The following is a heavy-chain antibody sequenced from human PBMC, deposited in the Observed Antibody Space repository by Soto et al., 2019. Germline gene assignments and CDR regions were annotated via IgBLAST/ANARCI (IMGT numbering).Heavy chain of an antibody. CDR1: GFTFSIFG. CDR3: ARNKGSSTVVSGITQEGYFDS. J-gene: IGHJ4*02. CDR2: IWYDGSNA. D-gene: IGHD6-19*01. Sequence: QVQLVESGGGVVQPGRSLRLSCAASGFTFSIFGMHWVRQAPGKGLEWAAIIWYDGSNAYYADSVRGGFTISRDNSKNTVYLKIKSLRAEDTAVYYCARNKGSSTVVSGITQEGYFDSWGQGTRVTVPS. V-gene: IGHV3-33*01.